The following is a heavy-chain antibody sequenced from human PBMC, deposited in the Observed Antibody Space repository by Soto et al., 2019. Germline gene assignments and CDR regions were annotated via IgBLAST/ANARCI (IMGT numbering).Heavy chain of an antibody. D-gene: IGHD3-22*01. Sequence: QIQLVQSGAEVKKPGASVKVSCKASGYTFNIYGINWVRQAPGQGLEWMGWISAFNGKTNYAQNVQGSVTMTTNTSTSTAYVELRSLRYDDTAEYYCARDCVPKSSGFFPFDYWGHGTLVTVSS. J-gene: IGHJ4*01. V-gene: IGHV1-18*01. CDR3: ARDCVPKSSGFFPFDY. CDR1: GYTFNIYG. CDR2: ISAFNGKT.